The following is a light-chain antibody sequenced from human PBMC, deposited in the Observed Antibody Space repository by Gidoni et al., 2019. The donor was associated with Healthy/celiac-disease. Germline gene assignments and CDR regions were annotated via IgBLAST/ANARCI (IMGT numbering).Light chain of an antibody. CDR1: QGISSY. CDR2: AAS. V-gene: IGKV1-8*01. J-gene: IGKJ1*01. CDR3: QQYYSYPRQ. Sequence: AIRLTQSPSSFSASTGDRVTITCRASQGISSYLAWYQQKPGKAPKLLIYAASTLQSGVPPRFSGGGSGTDFTLTISCLQSEDFATYCCQQYYSYPRQFGQGTKVEIK.